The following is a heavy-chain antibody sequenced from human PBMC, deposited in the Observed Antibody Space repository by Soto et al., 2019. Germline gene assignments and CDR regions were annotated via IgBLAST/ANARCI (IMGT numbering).Heavy chain of an antibody. CDR2: ISYDGSNK. D-gene: IGHD1-26*01. Sequence: GGSLRLSCAASGFTFSSYAMHWVRQAPGKGLEWVAVISYDGSNKYYADSVKGRFTISRDNSKNTLYLQMNSLRAEDTAVYYCARGSEEWELFPVDYWGQGTLVTVSS. CDR3: ARGSEEWELFPVDY. CDR1: GFTFSSYA. V-gene: IGHV3-30-3*01. J-gene: IGHJ4*02.